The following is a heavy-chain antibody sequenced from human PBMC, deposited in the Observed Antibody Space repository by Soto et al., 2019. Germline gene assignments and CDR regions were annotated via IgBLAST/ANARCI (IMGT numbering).Heavy chain of an antibody. D-gene: IGHD3-10*01. V-gene: IGHV1-58*01. CDR2: IVVGSGNT. Sequence: QMQLVQSGPEVKKPGTSVKVSCKASGFTFTSSAVQWVRQARGQRLEWIGWIVVGSGNTNYAQKFQERVTITRDMSTSTAYMELSSLRSEDTAVYYCAAATSSLWSYAFDIWGQGTMVTVSS. CDR1: GFTFTSSA. J-gene: IGHJ3*02. CDR3: AAATSSLWSYAFDI.